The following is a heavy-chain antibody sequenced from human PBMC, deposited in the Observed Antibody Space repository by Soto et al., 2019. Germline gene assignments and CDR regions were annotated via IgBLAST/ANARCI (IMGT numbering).Heavy chain of an antibody. V-gene: IGHV3-33*01. CDR2: IWYDGSNK. CDR3: ARDYSNYVGWFDP. J-gene: IGHJ5*02. Sequence: GGSLRLSXAASGFTFSSYGMHWVRQAPGKGLEWVAVIWYDGSNKYYADSVKGRFTISRDNSKNTLYLQMNSLRAEDTAVYYCARDYSNYVGWFDPWGQGTLVTVSS. D-gene: IGHD4-4*01. CDR1: GFTFSSYG.